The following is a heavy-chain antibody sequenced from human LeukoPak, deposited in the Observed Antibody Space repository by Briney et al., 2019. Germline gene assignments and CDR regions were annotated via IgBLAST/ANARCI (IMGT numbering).Heavy chain of an antibody. CDR1: GGSISGYF. V-gene: IGHV4-59*01. CDR3: ARGRPVTGSFYFDY. Sequence: SETLSLTCTVSGGSISGYFWSWIRQPPGKGLEWIGYIHASGSANQSPSLKSRVTISVDTSKNQFSLKLTSVTAADTAVYYCARGRPVTGSFYFDYWGQGTLVTVSS. J-gene: IGHJ4*02. CDR2: IHASGSA. D-gene: IGHD1-26*01.